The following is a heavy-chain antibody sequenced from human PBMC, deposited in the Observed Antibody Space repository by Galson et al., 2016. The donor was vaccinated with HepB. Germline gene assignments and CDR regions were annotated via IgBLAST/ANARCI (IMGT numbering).Heavy chain of an antibody. CDR2: THYTSKWYN. Sequence: CAISGDSVSNKSATWDWIRQSPSGGLEWLGRTHYTSKWYNDYAESVKSRIIINPDTPKNQFSLQLNSVTPEDTAVYFCARDRRGTCTGGRCYYYGMDVWGQGTTVTVSS. V-gene: IGHV6-1*01. J-gene: IGHJ6*02. CDR3: ARDRRGTCTGGRCYYYGMDV. D-gene: IGHD2-8*02. CDR1: GDSVSNKSAT.